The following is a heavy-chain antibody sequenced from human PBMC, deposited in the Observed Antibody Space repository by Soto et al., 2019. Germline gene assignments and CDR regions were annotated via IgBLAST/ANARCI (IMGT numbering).Heavy chain of an antibody. D-gene: IGHD3-16*02. V-gene: IGHV3-7*03. J-gene: IGHJ4*02. CDR2: IKQDGSEK. CDR3: ARESSYTSY. CDR1: GFTFSSYW. Sequence: PGGSLRLSWSASGFTFSSYWMSWVRQAPGKGLEWVANIKQDGSEKYYVDSVKGRFTTSRDNAKNSLYLQMDSLRAEDTAVYYCARESSYTSYWGQGTLVTVSS.